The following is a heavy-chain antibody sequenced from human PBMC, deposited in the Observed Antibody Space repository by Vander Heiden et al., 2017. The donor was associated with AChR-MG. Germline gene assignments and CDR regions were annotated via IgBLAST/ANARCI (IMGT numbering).Heavy chain of an antibody. CDR1: GGSISSGSYY. D-gene: IGHD4-17*01. CDR2: IYTSGST. CDR3: ARMPIQMTTLDP. Sequence: QVQLQESGPGLVKPSQTLSLTCTVSGGSISSGSYYWSWIRQPAGKGLEWIGRIYTSGSTNYNPSLKSRVTISVDTSKNQFSLKLSSVIAADTAVYYCARMPIQMTTLDPWGQGTLVTVSS. J-gene: IGHJ5*02. V-gene: IGHV4-61*02.